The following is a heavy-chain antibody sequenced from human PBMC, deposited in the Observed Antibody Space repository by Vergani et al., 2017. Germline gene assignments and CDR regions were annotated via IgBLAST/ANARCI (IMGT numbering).Heavy chain of an antibody. CDR3: AAGLDLGY. CDR2: SVVGSGNT. Sequence: QMQLVQSGHEVKKTGTSVKVSCKASGFTFTSSAMKGVRQARGQRLEWIGWSVVGSGNTNDAQKFQESVTMTRDMSTSTACMELSSLRSVDTAVYYCAAGLDLGYWGQGTLVTGSS. J-gene: IGHJ4*02. V-gene: IGHV1-58*02. CDR1: GFTFTSSA.